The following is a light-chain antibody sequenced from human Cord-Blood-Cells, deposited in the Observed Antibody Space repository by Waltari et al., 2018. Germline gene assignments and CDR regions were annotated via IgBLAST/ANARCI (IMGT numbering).Light chain of an antibody. CDR3: CSYAGSSRV. V-gene: IGLV2-23*01. Sequence: QSALTQPASVSGSPGQSITISCTGTSSHVGSYNLVSWYQQHPGKAPKLMIYEGSKRPSGVSNRFSGSKSGNTASLTISGLQAEDEADYYCCSYAGSSRVFGGGTKLTVL. CDR1: SSHVGSYNL. CDR2: EGS. J-gene: IGLJ3*02.